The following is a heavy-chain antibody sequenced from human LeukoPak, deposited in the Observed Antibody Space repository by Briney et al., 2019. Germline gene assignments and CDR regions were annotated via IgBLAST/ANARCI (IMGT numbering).Heavy chain of an antibody. V-gene: IGHV3-21*01. CDR3: AREGRFGELLRY. J-gene: IGHJ4*02. Sequence: GGSLRLSCAASGFTFSSYNMNWVRQAPGKGLEWVSSISSSSSYIYYADSVKGRFTISRDNAKNSLYLQMNSLRAEDTAVYYCAREGRFGELLRYWGQGTLVTVSS. D-gene: IGHD3-10*01. CDR1: GFTFSSYN. CDR2: ISSSSSYI.